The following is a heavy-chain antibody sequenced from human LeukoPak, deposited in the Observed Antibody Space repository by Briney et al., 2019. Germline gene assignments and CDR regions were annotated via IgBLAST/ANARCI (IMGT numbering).Heavy chain of an antibody. J-gene: IGHJ4*02. V-gene: IGHV3-15*01. CDR1: GFTFSNAW. CDR2: IKSKTSGGTT. Sequence: GGPLRLSCAASGFTFSNAWMSWVRQAPGKGLEWVGRIKSKTSGGTTDYAAPVKGRFAISRDDSKNTVYLQMNSLKTEDTAMYYCSIVFTVESPASHDWGPGTLVTVSS. CDR3: SIVFTVESPASHD. D-gene: IGHD4-23*01.